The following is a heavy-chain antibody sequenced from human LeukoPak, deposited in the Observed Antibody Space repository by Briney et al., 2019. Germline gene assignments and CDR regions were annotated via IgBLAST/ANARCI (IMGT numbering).Heavy chain of an antibody. Sequence: GSLKVSCAASEFTFSSYAMSWVRQAPGKGLEWVSAISGSGGSTNYADSVKGRFTISRDKSKNTLYLQMNSLRAEDTAVYYCAGSSSASVFDYWGQGTLVTVSS. CDR2: ISGSGGST. J-gene: IGHJ4*02. CDR1: EFTFSSYA. V-gene: IGHV3-23*01. CDR3: AGSSSASVFDY. D-gene: IGHD6-6*01.